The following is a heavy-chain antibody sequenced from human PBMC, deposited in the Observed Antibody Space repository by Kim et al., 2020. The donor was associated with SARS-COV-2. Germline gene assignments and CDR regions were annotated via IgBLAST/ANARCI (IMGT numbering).Heavy chain of an antibody. D-gene: IGHD4-17*01. CDR1: VYTFTSYA. CDR3: ARPGGDYGDYVHYYYGMDV. V-gene: IGHV7-4-1*02. CDR2: INTNTGNP. Sequence: ASVKVSCKASVYTFTSYAMNWVRQAPGQGLEWMGWINTNTGNPMYAQGFTGRFVFSLDTSVSTAYLQISSLKAEDTAVYYCARPGGDYGDYVHYYYGMDVWGQGTTVTVSS. J-gene: IGHJ6*02.